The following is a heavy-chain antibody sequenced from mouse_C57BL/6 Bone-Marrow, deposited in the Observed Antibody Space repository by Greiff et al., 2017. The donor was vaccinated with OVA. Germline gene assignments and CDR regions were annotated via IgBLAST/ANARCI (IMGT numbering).Heavy chain of an antibody. CDR3: ATKDDGYPFAY. Sequence: QVQLKQSGPELVKPGASVKISCKASGYAFSNSWMNWVKQRPGKGLEWIGRIYPGDGDTNYNGKFKGKATLTADKSSSTAYMQLSSLTSEDSAVYFCATKDDGYPFAYWGQGTLVTVSA. D-gene: IGHD2-3*01. CDR2: IYPGDGDT. J-gene: IGHJ3*01. V-gene: IGHV1-82*01. CDR1: GYAFSNSW.